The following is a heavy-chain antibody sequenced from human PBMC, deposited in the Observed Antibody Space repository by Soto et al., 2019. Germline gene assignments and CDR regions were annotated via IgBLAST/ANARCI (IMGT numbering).Heavy chain of an antibody. CDR2: INAYNGNR. V-gene: IGHV1-18*01. CDR3: ARDRARVADI. Sequence: QVHLVQSGPEVKKPGASVKVSCKASGYTFNTYGITWMRQAPGQGLEWMAWINAYNGNRIYAQNFQGRVTVTTDTSARVSYMEQRSITSDDTAVYCGARDRARVADIWGLGTMVTVSS. J-gene: IGHJ3*02. D-gene: IGHD2-15*01. CDR1: GYTFNTYG.